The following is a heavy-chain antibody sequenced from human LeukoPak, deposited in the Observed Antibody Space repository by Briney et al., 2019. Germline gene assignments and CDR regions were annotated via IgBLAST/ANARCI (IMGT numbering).Heavy chain of an antibody. D-gene: IGHD5-12*01. V-gene: IGHV5-51*01. CDR2: IYPGDSDT. Sequence: GESLKISFKGSGYSFTNYWIGWVRQMPGKGLEWMGIIYPGDSDTRYSPSFQGQVTISADKSISTAYLQWSSLKASDTAIYYCARPHMSGSFHAFDIWGQGTMVTVSS. CDR3: ARPHMSGSFHAFDI. CDR1: GYSFTNYW. J-gene: IGHJ3*02.